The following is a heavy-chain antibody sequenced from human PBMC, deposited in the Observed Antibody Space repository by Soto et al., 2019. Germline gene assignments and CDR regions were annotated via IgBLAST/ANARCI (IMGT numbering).Heavy chain of an antibody. CDR2: INAGNGNT. Sequence: QVQLVQSGGEVKKPGASVKVSCKASGYTFTSYAMHWVRQAPGQRLEWMGWINAGNGNTKYSQKFQGRVTITRDTSASTAYMELSSLRSEDTAVYYCARGLNGYLHYFDYWGQGTLVTVSS. CDR3: ARGLNGYLHYFDY. J-gene: IGHJ4*02. D-gene: IGHD5-18*01. V-gene: IGHV1-3*01. CDR1: GYTFTSYA.